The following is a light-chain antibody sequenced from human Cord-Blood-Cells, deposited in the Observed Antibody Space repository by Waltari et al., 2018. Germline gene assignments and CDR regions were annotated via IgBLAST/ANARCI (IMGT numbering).Light chain of an antibody. CDR1: QSISSY. CDR2: AAS. Sequence: DIQMTQSQSSLSASVGDRVTITCRASQSISSYLNWYQQKPGKAPKLLIYAASSLQSGVPSRFSCSGSGTDFTLTISSLQPEDFATYYCQQSYSTPWTFGQGTKVEIK. CDR3: QQSYSTPWT. J-gene: IGKJ1*01. V-gene: IGKV1-39*01.